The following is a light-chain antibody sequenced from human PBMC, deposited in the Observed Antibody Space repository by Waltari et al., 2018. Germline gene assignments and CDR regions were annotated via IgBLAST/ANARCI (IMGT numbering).Light chain of an antibody. Sequence: DIQITQSPSALSASVGDRVIITCRASQTISEWLAWYQQKPGEAPNLLIYMASTLERGVPSRFSGSGDGTEFTLTISSVRPDDFGTYYCQQYSSVPLTFGGGTKVEIK. CDR2: MAS. CDR3: QQYSSVPLT. V-gene: IGKV1-5*03. J-gene: IGKJ4*01. CDR1: QTISEW.